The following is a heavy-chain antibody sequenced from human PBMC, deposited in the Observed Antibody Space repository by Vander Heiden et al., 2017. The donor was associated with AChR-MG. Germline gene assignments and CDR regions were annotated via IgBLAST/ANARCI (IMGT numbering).Heavy chain of an antibody. V-gene: IGHV4-59*08. D-gene: IGHD2-2*03. Sequence: QVQLQESGPGLVKPSETLSLTCTVPGGSISSYYWSWIRQPPGKGLEWIGYIYYSGSTNYNPSLKSRVTISVDTSKNQFSLKLSSVTAADTAVYYCARSLDSFDYWGQGILVTVSS. CDR1: GGSISSYY. CDR3: ARSLDSFDY. J-gene: IGHJ4*02. CDR2: IYYSGST.